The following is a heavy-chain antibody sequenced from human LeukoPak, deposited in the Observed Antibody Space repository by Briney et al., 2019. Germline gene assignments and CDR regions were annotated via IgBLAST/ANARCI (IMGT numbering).Heavy chain of an antibody. CDR2: ISGSGGST. CDR1: GFTFSSYA. J-gene: IGHJ5*02. Sequence: GGSLRLSCAASGFTFSSYAMSWVRQAPGKGLEWVSAISGSGGSTYYADSVKGRFTISRDNSKNTLYLQMNSLRAEDTAVYYCAKDFTEYYDTLTGPSDGGSWFDPWGQGTLVTVSS. CDR3: AKDFTEYYDTLTGPSDGGSWFDP. V-gene: IGHV3-23*01. D-gene: IGHD3-9*01.